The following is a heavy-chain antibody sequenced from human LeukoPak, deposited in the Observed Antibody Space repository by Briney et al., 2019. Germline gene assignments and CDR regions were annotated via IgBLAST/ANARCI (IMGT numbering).Heavy chain of an antibody. CDR2: ISGSGRGANA. J-gene: IGHJ4*02. V-gene: IGHV3-23*01. D-gene: IGHD1-26*01. Sequence: PGGSLRLSCAASGFSFSSYAMSWVRQAPGKGLEWVSGISGSGRGANAYYADSVKGRFTISRDNSKNTLYLQMNSLRAEDTAVYYCAKAGSIRFDYWGQGTLVTVSS. CDR3: AKAGSIRFDY. CDR1: GFSFSSYA.